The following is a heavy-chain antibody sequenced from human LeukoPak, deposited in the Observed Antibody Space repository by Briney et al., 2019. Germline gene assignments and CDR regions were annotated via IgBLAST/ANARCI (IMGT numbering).Heavy chain of an antibody. J-gene: IGHJ4*02. V-gene: IGHV4-34*01. D-gene: IGHD3-22*01. CDR1: GGSFSGYY. CDR2: INHSGST. Sequence: SETLSLTCAVYGGSFSGYYWSWIRQPPGKGLEWIGEINHSGSTNYNPSLKSRVTTSVDKSKNQFSLKLSSVTAADTAVYYCARKIYDSSGYFDFWGQGTLVTVSS. CDR3: ARKIYDSSGYFDF.